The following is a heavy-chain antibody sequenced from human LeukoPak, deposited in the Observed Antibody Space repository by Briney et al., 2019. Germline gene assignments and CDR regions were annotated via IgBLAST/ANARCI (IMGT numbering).Heavy chain of an antibody. CDR2: INHSGST. D-gene: IGHD5-18*01. J-gene: IGHJ6*04. CDR3: ARMRAAMAYYYYGMDV. CDR1: GGSFSGYY. V-gene: IGHV4-34*01. Sequence: PSETLSLTCAVYGGSFSGYYWSWIRQPPGKGLEWIGEINHSGSTNYNPSLKSRVTISVDTSKNQFSLKLSSVTAADTAVYYCARMRAAMAYYYYGMDVWGKGTTVTVPS.